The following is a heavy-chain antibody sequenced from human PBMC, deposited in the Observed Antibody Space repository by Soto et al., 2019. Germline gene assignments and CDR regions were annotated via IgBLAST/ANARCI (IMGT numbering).Heavy chain of an antibody. D-gene: IGHD6-6*01. CDR2: IYPGGSDT. CDR1: GYSFASYW. CDR3: ARTRSFTLGFYYDGMDV. V-gene: IGHV5-51*01. Sequence: GESLKISGQGSGYSFASYWIGWVRQMPGKDLACMGIIYPGGSDTRYSPSFQGQVTISADKSLRTAYLQWTSLKASDTALYYCARTRSFTLGFYYDGMDVWGQGTTVTVSS. J-gene: IGHJ6*02.